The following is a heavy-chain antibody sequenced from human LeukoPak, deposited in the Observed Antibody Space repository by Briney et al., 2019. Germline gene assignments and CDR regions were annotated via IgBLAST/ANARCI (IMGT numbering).Heavy chain of an antibody. CDR3: IRTGGYCSDGSCYRGDY. V-gene: IGHV5-51*01. CDR1: GYSFPTYW. Sequence: GESLKISCKGSGYSFPTYWIGWVRQMPGRGLEWMGIVYPGDSRTRYSPSFQGQVTISADKSITTAYLQWSSLKASDTAIYYCIRTGGYCSDGSCYRGDYWGQGTLVTVSS. J-gene: IGHJ4*02. D-gene: IGHD2-15*01. CDR2: VYPGDSRT.